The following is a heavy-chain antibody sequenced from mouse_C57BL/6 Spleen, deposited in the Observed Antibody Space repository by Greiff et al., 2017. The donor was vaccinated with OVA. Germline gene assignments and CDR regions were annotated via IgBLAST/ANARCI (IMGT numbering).Heavy chain of an antibody. Sequence: DVHLVESGGGLVKPGGSLKLSCAASGFTFSSYAMSWVRQTPEKRLEWVATISDGGSYTYYPDNVKGRFTISRDNAKNNLYLQMSHLKSEDTAMYYCARDRGPYYFDYWGQGTTLTVSS. V-gene: IGHV5-4*01. CDR3: ARDRGPYYFDY. D-gene: IGHD3-1*01. J-gene: IGHJ2*01. CDR1: GFTFSSYA. CDR2: ISDGGSYT.